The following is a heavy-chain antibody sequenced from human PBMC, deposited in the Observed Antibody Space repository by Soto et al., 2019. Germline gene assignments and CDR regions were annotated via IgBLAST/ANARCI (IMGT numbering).Heavy chain of an antibody. CDR1: GFTFSSYA. Sequence: QVQLVESGGGVVQPGRSLRLSCAASGFTFSSYAMHWVRQAPGKGLEWVAVISYDGSNKYYADSVKGRFTISRDNSKNTLYLQMNSLRAEDTAVYYCARNRGNSSSCPVSLALDYWGQGTLVTVSS. V-gene: IGHV3-30-3*01. CDR2: ISYDGSNK. J-gene: IGHJ4*02. D-gene: IGHD6-13*01. CDR3: ARNRGNSSSCPVSLALDY.